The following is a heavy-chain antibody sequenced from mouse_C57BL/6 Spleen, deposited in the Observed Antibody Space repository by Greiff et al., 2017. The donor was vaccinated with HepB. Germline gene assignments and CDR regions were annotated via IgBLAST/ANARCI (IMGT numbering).Heavy chain of an antibody. CDR3: TRDSIYDGYYFDY. V-gene: IGHV5-9-1*02. Sequence: DVMLVESGEGLVKPGGSLKLSCAASGFTFSSYAMSWVRQTPEKRLEWVAYISSGGDYIYYADTVKGRFTISRDNARNTLYLQMSSLKSEDTAMYYCTRDSIYDGYYFDYWGQGTTLTVSS. D-gene: IGHD2-3*01. CDR2: ISSGGDYI. J-gene: IGHJ2*01. CDR1: GFTFSSYA.